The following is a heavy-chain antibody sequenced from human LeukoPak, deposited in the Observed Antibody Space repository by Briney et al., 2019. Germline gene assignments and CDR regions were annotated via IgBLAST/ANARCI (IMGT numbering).Heavy chain of an antibody. V-gene: IGHV4-39*01. CDR3: ARQERGYDGSGHRAFDI. D-gene: IGHD3-22*01. Sequence: SETLSLTCTVSGGSISSSSYYWGWIRQPPGKGLEWIGSIYYSGSTYYNPSLKSRVTISVDTSKNQFSLQLSSVTAADTAVYYCARQERGYDGSGHRAFDIWGEGTMVTISS. CDR2: IYYSGST. CDR1: GGSISSSSYY. J-gene: IGHJ3*02.